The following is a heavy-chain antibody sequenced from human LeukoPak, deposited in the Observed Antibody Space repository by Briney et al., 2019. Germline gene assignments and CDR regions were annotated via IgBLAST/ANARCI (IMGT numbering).Heavy chain of an antibody. CDR3: ARGYRSSGKKGNYYYYMDV. CDR2: IKQDGSEK. V-gene: IGHV3-7*01. D-gene: IGHD6-19*01. CDR1: GFTFSSYW. J-gene: IGHJ6*03. Sequence: AGGSLRLSCAASGFTFSSYWMSWVRQAPGKGLEWVANIKQDGSEKYYVDSVKGRFTISRDNAKNSLYLQMNSLRAEDTAVYYCARGYRSSGKKGNYYYYMDVWGKGTTVTISS.